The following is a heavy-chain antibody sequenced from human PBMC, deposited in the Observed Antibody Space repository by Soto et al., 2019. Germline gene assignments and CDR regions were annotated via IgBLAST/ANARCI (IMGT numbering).Heavy chain of an antibody. V-gene: IGHV3-74*01. Sequence: GGSLRLSCAASAFTFSDYYMHWVRQGPGKGPVWVSAISGDGGRTYYAGSVRGRFTISRDNAKSTVYLQMNSLRADDTAVYYCVRDFMTMAGIQWGQGTLVTVSS. CDR2: ISGDGGRT. CDR1: AFTFSDYY. J-gene: IGHJ4*02. D-gene: IGHD6-19*01. CDR3: VRDFMTMAGIQ.